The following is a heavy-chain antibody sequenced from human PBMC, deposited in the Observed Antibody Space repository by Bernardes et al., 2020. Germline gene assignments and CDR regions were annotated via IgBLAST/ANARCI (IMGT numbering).Heavy chain of an antibody. CDR1: GFTFSSYS. CDR2: ISSSSSTT. D-gene: IGHD2-15*01. CDR3: ARDPGDCSGGSCYSRWFDP. V-gene: IGHV3-48*02. J-gene: IGHJ5*02. Sequence: GGSLRLSCAASGFTFSSYSLNWVRQVPGKGLEWVSYISSSSSTTYYADSVKGRFTISRDNAKNSLYLQMNSLRDEDTAVYYCARDPGDCSGGSCYSRWFDPWGQGTLVTVSS.